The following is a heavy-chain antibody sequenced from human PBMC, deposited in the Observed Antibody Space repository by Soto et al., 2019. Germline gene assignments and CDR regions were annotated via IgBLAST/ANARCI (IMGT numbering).Heavy chain of an antibody. J-gene: IGHJ4*02. D-gene: IGHD2-15*01. CDR3: ARVKGQGYPYCFDY. CDR2: IYYSGTT. CDR1: GDSINSGGYY. Sequence: LSLTCTVSGDSINSGGYYWSWIRQHPGKGLEWIGYIYYSGTTYYSPSLESRTTISLDASKNQFSLKLSSVTAADTALYYCARVKGQGYPYCFDYWGQGTLVTVSS. V-gene: IGHV4-31*03.